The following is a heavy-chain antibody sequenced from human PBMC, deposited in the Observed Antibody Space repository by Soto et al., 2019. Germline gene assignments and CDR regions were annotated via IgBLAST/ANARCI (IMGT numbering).Heavy chain of an antibody. CDR3: ARDHCSGGSCYYGMDV. CDR1: GYTFTSYG. J-gene: IGHJ6*02. D-gene: IGHD2-15*01. Sequence: ASVKVSCKASGYTFTSYGISWVRQAPGQGLEWMGWISAYNGNTNYAQKLQGRVTMTTDTSTSTAYMELRSLRSDDTAVYYCARDHCSGGSCYYGMDVWGQGTTVTVS. CDR2: ISAYNGNT. V-gene: IGHV1-18*01.